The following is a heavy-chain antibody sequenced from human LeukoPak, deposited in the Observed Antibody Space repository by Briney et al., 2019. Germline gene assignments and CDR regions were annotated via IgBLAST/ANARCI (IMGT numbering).Heavy chain of an antibody. Sequence: GASVNVSCKSSGYTFTTHCIDWVRQAPGQGLEWMGRINPSGGSAIYAQKFQGRVTMTSDTSTSTVYMELRSLRSDDTALYFCARERGELHRELDSWGQGTLVTVSS. J-gene: IGHJ4*02. D-gene: IGHD1-26*01. V-gene: IGHV1-46*01. CDR3: ARERGELHRELDS. CDR1: GYTFTTHC. CDR2: INPSGGSA.